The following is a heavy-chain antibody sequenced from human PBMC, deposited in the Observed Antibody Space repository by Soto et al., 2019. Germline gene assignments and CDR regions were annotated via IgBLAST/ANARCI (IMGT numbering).Heavy chain of an antibody. CDR2: VSAGGDMT. CDR1: GFTFSSYA. V-gene: IGHV3-23*01. Sequence: DVQLLESGGHLVQPGGSLRLSCAASGFTFSSYAMSWVRQAPGKGLEWVSSVSAGGDMTYYSDSVKGRFTISRDNSHNALCLQMNRLRIEDTALYYCARGDRGGSGSPASYFYSDLDVWGQGATVTVS. CDR3: ARGDRGGSGSPASYFYSDLDV. J-gene: IGHJ6*02. D-gene: IGHD2-21*02.